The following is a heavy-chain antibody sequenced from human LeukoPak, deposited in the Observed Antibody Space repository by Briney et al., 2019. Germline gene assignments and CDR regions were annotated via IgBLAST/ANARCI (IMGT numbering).Heavy chain of an antibody. CDR3: AKAGAHYDYVWGSYRQYYFDY. Sequence: GGSLRLSCAASGFTFSSYAMSWVRQAPGKGLEWVSAISGSGGSTYYADSVKGRFTISRDNSKNTLYLQMNSLRAEDTAVYYCAKAGAHYDYVWGSYRQYYFDYWGQGTLVTVSS. CDR1: GFTFSSYA. V-gene: IGHV3-23*01. D-gene: IGHD3-16*02. CDR2: ISGSGGST. J-gene: IGHJ4*02.